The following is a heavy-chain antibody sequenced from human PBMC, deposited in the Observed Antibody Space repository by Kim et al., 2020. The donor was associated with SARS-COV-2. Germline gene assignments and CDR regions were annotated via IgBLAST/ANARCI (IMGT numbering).Heavy chain of an antibody. V-gene: IGHV1-46*01. Sequence: ASVKVSCKASGYTFTSYYMHWVRQAPGQGLEWMGIINPSGGSTSYAQKFQGRVTMTRDTSTSTVYMELSSLRSEDTAVYYCARVSRRYYDILTGYYPDREDAFDIWGQGTMVTVSS. CDR1: GYTFTSYY. CDR3: ARVSRRYYDILTGYYPDREDAFDI. CDR2: INPSGGST. D-gene: IGHD3-9*01. J-gene: IGHJ3*02.